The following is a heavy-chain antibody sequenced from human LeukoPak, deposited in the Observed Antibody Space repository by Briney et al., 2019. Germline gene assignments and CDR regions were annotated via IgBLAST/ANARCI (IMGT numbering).Heavy chain of an antibody. CDR2: ISYDGSNK. CDR1: GFTFSSYA. Sequence: PGGSLRLSCAASGFTFSSYAMHCVRQAPGKGLEWVAVISYDGSNKYYADSVKGRFTISRDNSKNTLYLQMNSLRAEDTAVYYCARWADYWGQGTLVTVSS. V-gene: IGHV3-30*04. J-gene: IGHJ4*02. CDR3: ARWADY.